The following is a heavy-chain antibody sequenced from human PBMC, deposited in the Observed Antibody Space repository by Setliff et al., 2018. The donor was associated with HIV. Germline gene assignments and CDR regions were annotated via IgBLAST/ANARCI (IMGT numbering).Heavy chain of an antibody. J-gene: IGHJ3*02. D-gene: IGHD1-26*01. CDR1: GFTFEDYG. CDR2: INWNGGST. V-gene: IGHV3-20*04. CDR3: ARVGLGGAFDI. Sequence: GGSLRLSCAASGFTFEDYGMSWVRQAPGKGLEWVSGINWNGGSTAYADSVRGRFTISRDNAKNSLYLQMNSLRADDSAFYYCARVGLGGAFDIWGQGTKVTVSS.